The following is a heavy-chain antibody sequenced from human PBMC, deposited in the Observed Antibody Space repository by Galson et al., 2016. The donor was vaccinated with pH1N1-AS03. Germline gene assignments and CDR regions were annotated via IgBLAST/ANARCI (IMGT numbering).Heavy chain of an antibody. CDR1: GFSLTTSGMC. J-gene: IGHJ5*02. CDR2: IDWDDDK. Sequence: PALVKPTQTLTVTCTFSGFSLTTSGMCVSWIRQPPGKALEWLARIDWDDDKYYTTSLKTRLTISQDTSKNQVVLTMTDMDPVDTATYYCARGYSGSYFNWFDAWGQGTLVTVSS. V-gene: IGHV2-70*11. D-gene: IGHD1-26*01. CDR3: ARGYSGSYFNWFDA.